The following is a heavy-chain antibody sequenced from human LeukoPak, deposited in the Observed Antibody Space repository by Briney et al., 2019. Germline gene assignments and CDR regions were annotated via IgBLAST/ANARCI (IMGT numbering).Heavy chain of an antibody. CDR3: ARVNLGGIVVVPAARTIYYMDV. D-gene: IGHD2-2*01. V-gene: IGHV4-39*07. Sequence: PSETLSLTCTVSGGSISSSSYYWGWIRQPPGTGLEWIGSIYYSGSTYYNPSLKSRVTISVDTSKNQFSLKLSSVTAADTAVYYCARVNLGGIVVVPAARTIYYMDVWGKGTTVTVSS. CDR1: GGSISSSSYY. CDR2: IYYSGST. J-gene: IGHJ6*03.